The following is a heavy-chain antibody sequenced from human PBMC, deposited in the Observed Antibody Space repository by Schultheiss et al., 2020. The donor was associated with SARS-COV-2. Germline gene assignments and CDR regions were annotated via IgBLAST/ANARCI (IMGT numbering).Heavy chain of an antibody. CDR1: GFTFSGSA. CDR3: TSNGDYGGG. V-gene: IGHV3-73*01. D-gene: IGHD4-17*01. CDR2: IRSKANSYAT. Sequence: KVSCAASGFTFSGSAMHWVRQASGKGLEWVGRIRSKANSYATAYAASVKGRFTISRDDSKNTAYLQMNSLKTEDTAVYYCTSNGDYGGGWGQGTLVTVSS. J-gene: IGHJ4*02.